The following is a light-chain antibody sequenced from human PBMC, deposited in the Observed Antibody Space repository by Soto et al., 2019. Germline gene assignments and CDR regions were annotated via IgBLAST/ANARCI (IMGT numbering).Light chain of an antibody. CDR3: SSDVSGYSLGV. CDR2: EVT. Sequence: QSALTQPASVSGSPGQSITISCTGTSSDVGNGYDSVSWYQQHPGKAPKLMIYEVTNRPSGVSGRFSGSKSGNTASLTISGLQAEDEADYFCSSDVSGYSLGVFGGGTKVTVL. J-gene: IGLJ3*02. CDR1: SSDVGNGYDS. V-gene: IGLV2-14*01.